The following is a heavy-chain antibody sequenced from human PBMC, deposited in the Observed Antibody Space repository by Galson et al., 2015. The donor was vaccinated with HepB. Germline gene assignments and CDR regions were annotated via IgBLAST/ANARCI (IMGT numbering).Heavy chain of an antibody. V-gene: IGHV4-34*01. CDR1: GGSFSGYY. CDR3: ARGFPLRGARRAFDI. J-gene: IGHJ3*02. Sequence: SETLSLTCAVYGGSFSGYYWSWIRQPPGKGLEWIGEINHSGSTNYNPSLKSRVTISVDTSKNQFSLKLSSVTAADTAVYYCARGFPLRGARRAFDIWGQGTMVTVSS. D-gene: IGHD2/OR15-2a*01. CDR2: INHSGST.